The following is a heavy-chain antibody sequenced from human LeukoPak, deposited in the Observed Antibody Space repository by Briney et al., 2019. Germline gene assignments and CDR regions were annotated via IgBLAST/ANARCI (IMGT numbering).Heavy chain of an antibody. V-gene: IGHV3-7*01. D-gene: IGHD2-2*01. CDR2: IKQDGSEK. J-gene: IGHJ4*02. CDR1: GFTFSSYW. Sequence: GGSLRLSCAASGFTFSSYWMSWVRQAPGEGLGGVANIKQDGSEKYYVDSVKGRFTISRDNAKNSLYLQMNSLRAEDMAVYYCAREAHCSSTSCYLYYFDYWGQGTLVTVSS. CDR3: AREAHCSSTSCYLYYFDY.